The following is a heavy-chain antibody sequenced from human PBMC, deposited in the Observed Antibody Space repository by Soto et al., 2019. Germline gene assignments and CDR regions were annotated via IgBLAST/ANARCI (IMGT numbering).Heavy chain of an antibody. Sequence: QVQLVESGGGVVQPGRSLRLSCAASGFTFSSYGMHWVRQAPGKGLEWVAVISYDGSNKYYADSVKGRFTISRDNSKNTLYLQMNSLRAEDTAVYYCAKEPHSGSGAFDIWGQGTMVTVSS. V-gene: IGHV3-30*18. CDR3: AKEPHSGSGAFDI. CDR1: GFTFSSYG. J-gene: IGHJ3*02. CDR2: ISYDGSNK. D-gene: IGHD6-19*01.